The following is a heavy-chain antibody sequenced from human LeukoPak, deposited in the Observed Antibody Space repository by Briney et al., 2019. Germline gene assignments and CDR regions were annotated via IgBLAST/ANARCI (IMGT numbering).Heavy chain of an antibody. Sequence: PSETLSLTCTVSGGSISSYYWSWIRQPPGKGLEWIGYIYYSGSTNYNPSLKSRVTISVDTSKNQFSLKLSSVTAADTAVYYCARTTEAHSSRTRYYDYYMDVWGKGTTVTVSS. J-gene: IGHJ6*03. D-gene: IGHD6-6*01. CDR2: IYYSGST. V-gene: IGHV4-59*01. CDR1: GGSISSYY. CDR3: ARTTEAHSSRTRYYDYYMDV.